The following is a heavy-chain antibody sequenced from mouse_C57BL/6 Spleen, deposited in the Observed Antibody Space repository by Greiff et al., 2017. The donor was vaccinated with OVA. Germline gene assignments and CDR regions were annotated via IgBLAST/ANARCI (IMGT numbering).Heavy chain of an antibody. J-gene: IGHJ2*01. CDR3: ARRASSSGTFDY. D-gene: IGHD3-2*02. Sequence: QVQLQQPGAELVRPGTSVKLSCKASGYTFTSYWMHWVKQRPGQGLEWIGVIDPSDSYTNYNQKFKGKATLTVDTSSSTAYMQLSSLTSEDSAVYYCARRASSSGTFDYWGQGTTLTVSS. CDR1: GYTFTSYW. CDR2: IDPSDSYT. V-gene: IGHV1-59*01.